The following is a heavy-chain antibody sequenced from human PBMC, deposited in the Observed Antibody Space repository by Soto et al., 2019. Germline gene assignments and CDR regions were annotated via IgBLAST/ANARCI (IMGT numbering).Heavy chain of an antibody. J-gene: IGHJ4*02. CDR3: ARAPPSTGDHPMGYYCDY. CDR1: GYTFTGYY. Sequence: ASVKVSCKASGYTFTGYYMHWVRQAPGQGLEWMGWINPNSGGTNYAQKFQGWVTMTRDTSISTAYMELSRLRSDDTAVYYCARAPPSTGDHPMGYYCDYWGQGTLVTVSS. V-gene: IGHV1-2*04. D-gene: IGHD7-27*01. CDR2: INPNSGGT.